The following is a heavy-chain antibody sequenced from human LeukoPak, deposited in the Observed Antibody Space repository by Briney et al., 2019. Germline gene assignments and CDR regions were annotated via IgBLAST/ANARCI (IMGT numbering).Heavy chain of an antibody. CDR3: ARGPGGGSGSYYVGDY. J-gene: IGHJ4*02. CDR2: INGDGSST. Sequence: GGSLRLSCAASGFTFSSHWMHWARQAPGKGLVWVSRINGDGSSTSYADSVKGRFTISRDNAKNTMYLQMNSLRAEDTAVYFCARGPGGGSGSYYVGDYWGQGTLVTVSS. CDR1: GFTFSSHW. V-gene: IGHV3-74*01. D-gene: IGHD3-22*01.